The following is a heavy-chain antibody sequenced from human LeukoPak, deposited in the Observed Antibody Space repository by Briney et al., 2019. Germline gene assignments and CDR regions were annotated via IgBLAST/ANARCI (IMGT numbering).Heavy chain of an antibody. V-gene: IGHV1-2*02. Sequence: ASVKVSCKASGYTFTAYYMHWVRQAPGQGFEWMGWINPNTGDRNYAQKFQGRVTITRDTTISTAYMELSRLTSDDTAVYYCASYPRYVSSPPFDYWGQGTLVTVSS. CDR3: ASYPRYVSSPPFDY. CDR1: GYTFTAYY. D-gene: IGHD2-15*01. J-gene: IGHJ4*02. CDR2: INPNTGDR.